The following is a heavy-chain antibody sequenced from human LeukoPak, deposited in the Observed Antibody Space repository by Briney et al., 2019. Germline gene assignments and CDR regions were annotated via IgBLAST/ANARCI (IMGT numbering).Heavy chain of an antibody. Sequence: GRSLRLSCAASGFTFSGYGMHWVRQAPGKGLEGVAVIWYDGSNKYYADSVKGRFTISRDNSKNTLYLQMNSLRAEDTAVYYCARGTIRDFDYWGQGTLVTVSS. J-gene: IGHJ4*02. CDR3: ARGTIRDFDY. V-gene: IGHV3-33*01. CDR2: IWYDGSNK. CDR1: GFTFSGYG. D-gene: IGHD1-1*01.